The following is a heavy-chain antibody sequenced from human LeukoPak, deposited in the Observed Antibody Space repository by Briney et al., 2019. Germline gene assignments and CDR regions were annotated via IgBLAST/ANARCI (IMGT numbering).Heavy chain of an antibody. D-gene: IGHD2-2*02. CDR1: GLTFSNYA. Sequence: PGGSLRLSCVASGLTFSNYAMHWVRQAPGKGLEWVALISYDGSNKNYADSVKGRFTISRDKSKNTLYLRMNSLRVEDTAVYYCARDPRDYCTTTSCYRVSWLDPWGQGTLVTVSS. CDR2: ISYDGSNK. J-gene: IGHJ5*02. V-gene: IGHV3-30-3*01. CDR3: ARDPRDYCTTTSCYRVSWLDP.